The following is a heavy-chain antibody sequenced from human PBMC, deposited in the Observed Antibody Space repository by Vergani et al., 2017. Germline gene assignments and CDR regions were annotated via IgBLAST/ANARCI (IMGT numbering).Heavy chain of an antibody. CDR3: ANIEIRYSSSSSQGDYYYMDV. V-gene: IGHV1-2*06. CDR1: GYTFTGYY. D-gene: IGHD6-13*01. CDR2: INPNSGGT. Sequence: QVQLVQSGAEVKKPGASVKVSCKASGYTFTGYYMHWVRQAPGQGLEWMGRINPNSGGTNYAQKFQGRVTMTRDTSISTAYMELSRLRSDDTAVYYCANIEIRYSSSSSQGDYYYMDVWGKGTTVTVSS. J-gene: IGHJ6*03.